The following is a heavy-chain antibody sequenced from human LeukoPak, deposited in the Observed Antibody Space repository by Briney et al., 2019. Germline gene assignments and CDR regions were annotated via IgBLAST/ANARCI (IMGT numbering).Heavy chain of an antibody. CDR3: ARTTVVTRALYYFDY. CDR1: GGSISSSSYY. Sequence: SETLSLTCTVSGGSISSSSYYWGWIRQPPGKGLEWIGSFYYSGSTYYNPSLKSRVTISVDTSKNQFSLKLSSVTAADTAVYYCARTTVVTRALYYFDYWGQGTLVTVSS. D-gene: IGHD4-23*01. J-gene: IGHJ4*02. V-gene: IGHV4-39*07. CDR2: FYYSGST.